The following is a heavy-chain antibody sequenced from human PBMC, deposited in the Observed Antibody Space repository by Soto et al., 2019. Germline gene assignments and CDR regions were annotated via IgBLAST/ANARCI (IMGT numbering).Heavy chain of an antibody. CDR1: GGSFSGYY. CDR3: ARDPRYYDFWSGYSSYYGMDV. V-gene: IGHV4-34*01. CDR2: INHSGST. Sequence: TLSLTCAVYGGSFSGYYWSWIRQPPGKGLEWIGEINHSGSTNYNPSLKSRVTISVDTSKNQFSLKLSSVTAADTAVYYCARDPRYYDFWSGYSSYYGMDVWGQGTTVTVSS. J-gene: IGHJ6*02. D-gene: IGHD3-3*01.